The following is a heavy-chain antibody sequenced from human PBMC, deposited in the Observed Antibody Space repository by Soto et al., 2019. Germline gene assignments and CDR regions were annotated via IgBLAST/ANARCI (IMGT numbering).Heavy chain of an antibody. Sequence: ASVKVSCKASGYTFTSYGISWVRQAPGQGLEWMGWISGNNGNTKYAQNLQGRVTMTTDTSTSTAYMELRSPRSDDTAVYYCARCIYYYDSSGYYYFDYWGQGTLVTVSS. V-gene: IGHV1-18*04. D-gene: IGHD3-22*01. J-gene: IGHJ4*02. CDR2: ISGNNGNT. CDR3: ARCIYYYDSSGYYYFDY. CDR1: GYTFTSYG.